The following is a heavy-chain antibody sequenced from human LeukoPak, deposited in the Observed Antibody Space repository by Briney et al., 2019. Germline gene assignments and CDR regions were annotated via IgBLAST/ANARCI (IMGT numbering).Heavy chain of an antibody. V-gene: IGHV4-34*01. CDR2: INHSGST. J-gene: IGHJ4*02. CDR1: GGSFSGYY. D-gene: IGHD5-24*01. CDR3: ARKVRRWLQLFDY. Sequence: SETLSLTCAVYGGSFSGYYWSWIRQPPGKGLEWIGEINHSGSTNYNPSLKSRVTISVDTSKNQFSLKLSSVTAADTAVYYCARKVRRWLQLFDYWRQGTLVTVSS.